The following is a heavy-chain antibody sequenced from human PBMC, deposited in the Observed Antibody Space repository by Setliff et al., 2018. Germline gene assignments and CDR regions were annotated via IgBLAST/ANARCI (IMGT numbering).Heavy chain of an antibody. CDR2: IKQDGSEK. CDR3: ARDGGEY. J-gene: IGHJ4*02. D-gene: IGHD3-16*01. V-gene: IGHV3-7*01. Sequence: PSETLSLTCAVYGGSFSGYYWSWVRQAPGKGLEWVANIKQDGSEKDYVDSVKGRLTISRDNAKKSLYLQMNSLRAEDTAVYYCARDGGEYWGQGTLVTVSS. CDR1: GGSFSGYY.